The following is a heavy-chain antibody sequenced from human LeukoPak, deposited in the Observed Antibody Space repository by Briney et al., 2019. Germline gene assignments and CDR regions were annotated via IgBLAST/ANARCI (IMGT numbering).Heavy chain of an antibody. J-gene: IGHJ4*02. V-gene: IGHV3-7*05. Sequence: PGGSLRLSCAASGFPFAPFWMTWVRQAPGKGPEFVATMNRDGSEVAYGNSVRGRFTISRDNAKNSLYLQMYSLRAEDTAVYYCALTLRYFDWLFAGIDYWGQGTLVTVSS. CDR3: ALTLRYFDWLFAGIDY. D-gene: IGHD3-9*01. CDR1: GFPFAPFW. CDR2: MNRDGSEV.